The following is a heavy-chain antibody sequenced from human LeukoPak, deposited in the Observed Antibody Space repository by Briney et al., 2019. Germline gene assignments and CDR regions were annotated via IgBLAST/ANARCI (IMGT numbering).Heavy chain of an antibody. CDR2: IYYSGST. D-gene: IGHD3-10*01. Sequence: SETLSLTCTVSGXSISSYYWSWIRQPPGKGREWIGYIYYSGSTNYNPSLKSRVIISVDTSKNQFSLKVSSVTAADTAVYYCARHGRGYYNGMDVWGQGTSVTVSS. CDR3: ARHGRGYYNGMDV. CDR1: GXSISSYY. J-gene: IGHJ6*02. V-gene: IGHV4-59*08.